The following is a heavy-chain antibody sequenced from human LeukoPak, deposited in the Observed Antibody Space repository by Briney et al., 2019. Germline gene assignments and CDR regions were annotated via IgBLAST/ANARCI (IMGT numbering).Heavy chain of an antibody. D-gene: IGHD2/OR15-2a*01. J-gene: IGHJ5*02. V-gene: IGHV4-39*01. CDR1: GGSLSSSSYY. CDR2: IYYSGST. Sequence: PSDTLSLTCTVSGGSLSSSSYYWGWIRQPPGKGLEWIVSIYYSGSTYYNPSLKSRVTISVDTSKNQFSLKLSSVTAADTAVYYCAIGFLRRWFDPWGQGTLVTVSS. CDR3: AIGFLRRWFDP.